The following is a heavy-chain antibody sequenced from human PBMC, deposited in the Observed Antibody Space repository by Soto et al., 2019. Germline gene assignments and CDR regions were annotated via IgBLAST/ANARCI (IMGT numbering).Heavy chain of an antibody. CDR1: GFTFSSYS. CDR3: AREFRDIVVVPAADSEGYYYYYGMDV. J-gene: IGHJ6*02. D-gene: IGHD2-2*01. V-gene: IGHV3-48*02. CDR2: ISSSSSTI. Sequence: EVQLVESGGGLVQPGGSLRLSCAASGFTFSSYSMNWVRQAPGKGLEWVSYISSSSSTIYYADSVKGRFTIARDNVKNSLYLQMNILRHEDTAVYYCAREFRDIVVVPAADSEGYYYYYGMDVWGQGTTVTVSS.